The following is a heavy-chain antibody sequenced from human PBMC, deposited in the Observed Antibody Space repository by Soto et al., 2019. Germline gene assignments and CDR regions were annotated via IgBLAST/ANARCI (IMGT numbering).Heavy chain of an antibody. D-gene: IGHD3-10*01. CDR2: ISGSGGST. CDR3: AKSPIPFGELDWFDP. J-gene: IGHJ5*02. Sequence: EVQLLESGGGLVQPGGSLRLSCAASGFTFSSYAMSWVLQAPGKGLGWVSAISGSGGSTYYADAVKGRFTISRDNSKNTLYLQMNSLRAEDTAVYYCAKSPIPFGELDWFDPWGQGTLVTVSS. CDR1: GFTFSSYA. V-gene: IGHV3-23*01.